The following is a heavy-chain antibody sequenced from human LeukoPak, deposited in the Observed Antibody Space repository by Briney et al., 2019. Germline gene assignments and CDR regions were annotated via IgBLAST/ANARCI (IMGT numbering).Heavy chain of an antibody. V-gene: IGHV3-23*01. CDR3: ARVWCSSTNCLNGWFDP. D-gene: IGHD2-2*01. Sequence: GGSLRLSCAASGFSFSDTAMSWVRQAPGKGLEWVSTISGTADNTYYAESVKGRFSISRDNAKNTVYLQINDLRAEDTAVYYCARVWCSSTNCLNGWFDPWGQGTLVTVSS. CDR1: GFSFSDTA. CDR2: ISGTADNT. J-gene: IGHJ5*02.